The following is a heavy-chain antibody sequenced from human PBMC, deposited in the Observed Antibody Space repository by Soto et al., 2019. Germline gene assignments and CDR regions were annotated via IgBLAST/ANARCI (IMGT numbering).Heavy chain of an antibody. V-gene: IGHV4-34*01. Sequence: TSETLSLTCAVYGGSFSGYDWSWIRQPPGKGLEWIGEINHSGSTNYNPSLKSRVTISVDTSKNQFSLKLSSVTAADTAVYYCAREGGGPMVRGVINYYYYMDVWGKGTTVTVSS. CDR1: GGSFSGYD. CDR3: AREGGGPMVRGVINYYYYMDV. D-gene: IGHD3-10*01. J-gene: IGHJ6*03. CDR2: INHSGST.